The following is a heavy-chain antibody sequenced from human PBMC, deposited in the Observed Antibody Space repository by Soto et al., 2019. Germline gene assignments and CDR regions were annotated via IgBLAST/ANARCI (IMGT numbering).Heavy chain of an antibody. CDR1: GFTFSSYA. D-gene: IGHD4-17*01. CDR3: ARDSYRNYGEQRDYYYGMDV. Sequence: GGSLRLSCAASGFTFSSYAMHWVRQAPGKGLEWVAVISYDGSNKYYADSVKGRFTISRDNSKNTLYLQMNSLRAEDTAVYYCARDSYRNYGEQRDYYYGMDVWGQGTTVTVSS. J-gene: IGHJ6*02. V-gene: IGHV3-30-3*01. CDR2: ISYDGSNK.